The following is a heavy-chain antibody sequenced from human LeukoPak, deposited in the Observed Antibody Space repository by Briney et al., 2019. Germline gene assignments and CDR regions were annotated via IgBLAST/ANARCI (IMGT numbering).Heavy chain of an antibody. V-gene: IGHV4-34*01. CDR1: GGSFSGYY. Sequence: PSETLSLTCAVYGGSFSGYYWSCIRQPPGKGLEWIGEINHSGSTNYNPSLKSRVTISVDTSKNQFSLKLSSVTAADTAVYYCARVLRYFDWLLGAYNWFDPWGQGTLVTVSS. D-gene: IGHD3-9*01. J-gene: IGHJ5*02. CDR3: ARVLRYFDWLLGAYNWFDP. CDR2: INHSGST.